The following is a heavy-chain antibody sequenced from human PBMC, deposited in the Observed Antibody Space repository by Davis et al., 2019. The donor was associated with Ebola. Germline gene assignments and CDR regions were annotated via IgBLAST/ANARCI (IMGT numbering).Heavy chain of an antibody. CDR3: ARGRPFVVVPAAILSPWFDP. Sequence: SVQVSCKASGYTLTDYQMHWVRRAPGQGLEWMGWIIPIFGTANYAQKFQGRVTITADESTSTAYMELRSLRPEDTAVYYCARGRPFVVVPAAILSPWFDPWGQGTLVTVSS. J-gene: IGHJ5*02. V-gene: IGHV1-69*13. CDR1: GYTLTDYQ. CDR2: IIPIFGTA. D-gene: IGHD2-2*02.